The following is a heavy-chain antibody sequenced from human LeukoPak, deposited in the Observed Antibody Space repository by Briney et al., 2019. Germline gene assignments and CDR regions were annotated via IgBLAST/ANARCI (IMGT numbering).Heavy chain of an antibody. CDR1: GFTVSSNY. V-gene: IGHV3-53*01. D-gene: IGHD1-26*01. CDR3: ARLSRSFDAFDI. J-gene: IGHJ3*02. Sequence: PGGSLRLSCAASGFTVSSNYMSWVRQAPGKGLEWVSVIYSGGSTYYADSVKGRFTISRGNSKNTLYLQMNSLRAEDTAVYYCARLSRSFDAFDIWGQGTMVTVSS. CDR2: IYSGGST.